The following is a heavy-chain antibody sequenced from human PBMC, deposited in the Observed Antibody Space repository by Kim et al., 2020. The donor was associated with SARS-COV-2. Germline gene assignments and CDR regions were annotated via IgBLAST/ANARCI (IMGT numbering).Heavy chain of an antibody. J-gene: IGHJ5*02. Sequence: GASLRLSCAASGFTFSSYAMHWVRQAPGKGLEWVAVISYDGSNKYYADSVKGRFTISRDNSKNTLYLQMNSLRAEDTAVYYCARGLRGLRQQLKSCWFDPWGQGTLVTVSS. D-gene: IGHD6-13*01. CDR3: ARGLRGLRQQLKSCWFDP. V-gene: IGHV3-30*04. CDR2: ISYDGSNK. CDR1: GFTFSSYA.